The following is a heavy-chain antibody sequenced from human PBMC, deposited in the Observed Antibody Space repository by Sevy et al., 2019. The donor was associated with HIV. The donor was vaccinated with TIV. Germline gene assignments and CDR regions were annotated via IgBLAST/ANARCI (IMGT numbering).Heavy chain of an antibody. Sequence: SETLSLTCTVSGGSISSYYWSWIRQPPGKGLEWIGYIYYSGSTNYNPSLKSRVTISVDTSKNQFSLKLSSVTAADTAVYYCARRGATTVTDDAFDIWGQRTMVTVSS. V-gene: IGHV4-59*13. CDR1: GGSISSYY. D-gene: IGHD4-17*01. J-gene: IGHJ3*02. CDR2: IYYSGST. CDR3: ARRGATTVTDDAFDI.